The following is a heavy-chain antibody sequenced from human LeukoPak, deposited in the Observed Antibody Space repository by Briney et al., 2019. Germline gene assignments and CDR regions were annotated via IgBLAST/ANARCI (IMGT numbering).Heavy chain of an antibody. J-gene: IGHJ4*02. Sequence: GGSLRLSCAASGFSISGHWMHWVRQGPGKGLVWVSRINSDGNSIDYADSVKGRFTISRDNANNMVYLQMNSLRAEDTAIYYCAIEDTSLVASSRLEDWGQGTLVRVSS. CDR2: INSDGNSI. D-gene: IGHD3-9*01. CDR1: GFSISGHW. V-gene: IGHV3-74*01. CDR3: AIEDTSLVASSRLED.